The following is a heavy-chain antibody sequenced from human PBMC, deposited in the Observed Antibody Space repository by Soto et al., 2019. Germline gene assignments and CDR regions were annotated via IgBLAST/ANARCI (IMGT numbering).Heavy chain of an antibody. V-gene: IGHV1-69*06. CDR3: ARVLYYDFWSGYHDYYYYGMDV. D-gene: IGHD3-3*01. Sequence: QVQLVQSGAEVKKPGSSVKVSCKASGGTFSSYAISWVRQAPGQGLEWMGGIIPIFGTANYAQKFQGRVTITADKSTSTAYMELSSLRSEGTAVYYCARVLYYDFWSGYHDYYYYGMDVWGQGTTVTVSS. CDR1: GGTFSSYA. CDR2: IIPIFGTA. J-gene: IGHJ6*02.